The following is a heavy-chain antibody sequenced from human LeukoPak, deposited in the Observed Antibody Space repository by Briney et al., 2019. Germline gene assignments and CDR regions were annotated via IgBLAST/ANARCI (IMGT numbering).Heavy chain of an antibody. Sequence: PGGSLRLSCAASGFTFDDYTMHWVRQAPGKGLEWVSLISCDGGSTYYADSVKGRFTISRDNSKNSLYLQMNSLRTEDTALYYCAKDRGRWLQFDAFDIWGQGTMVTVSS. D-gene: IGHD5-24*01. J-gene: IGHJ3*02. CDR1: GFTFDDYT. CDR3: AKDRGRWLQFDAFDI. V-gene: IGHV3-43*01. CDR2: ISCDGGST.